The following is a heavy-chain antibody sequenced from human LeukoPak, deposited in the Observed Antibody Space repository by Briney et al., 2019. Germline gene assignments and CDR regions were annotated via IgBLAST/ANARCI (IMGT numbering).Heavy chain of an antibody. CDR3: ARTQEDSSGWRGDYFDF. CDR1: GGSFSGYY. Sequence: SETLSLTCAVYGGSFSGYYWSWIRQPPGKGLEWIGEINHSGSTNYNPSLKSRVIISVDTSRNQFSLKLSSVTAADTAVYYCARTQEDSSGWRGDYFDFWGQGPLVTVSS. CDR2: INHSGST. V-gene: IGHV4-34*01. D-gene: IGHD6-19*01. J-gene: IGHJ4*02.